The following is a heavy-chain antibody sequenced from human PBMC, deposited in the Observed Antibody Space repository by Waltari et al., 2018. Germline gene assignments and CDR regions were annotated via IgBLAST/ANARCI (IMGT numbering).Heavy chain of an antibody. CDR3: APLGYCSDGTCYSTDY. CDR1: GFTFSNYF. V-gene: IGHV3-23*01. CDR2: LSHDGDTT. D-gene: IGHD2-15*01. J-gene: IGHJ4*02. Sequence: EVQLSESGGGLVQPGGSLRLSGAASGFTFSNYFMSWVRQAPGKGLEWVSSLSHDGDTTYYADSVKGRFSTFRDNSRNTLYLQMNSLRAEDTAVYYCAPLGYCSDGTCYSTDYWGQGTLVTVSS.